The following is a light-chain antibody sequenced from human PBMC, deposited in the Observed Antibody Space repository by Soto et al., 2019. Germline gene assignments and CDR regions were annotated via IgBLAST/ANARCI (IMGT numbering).Light chain of an antibody. CDR1: QGIGDT. CDR2: DIF. V-gene: IGKV3D-15*01. Sequence: EVVMTQSPATLSVSPGEGVTLSCRASQGIGDTLAWYQQKPGQAPRLVIYDIFTRATGVPTRISGSGSGTEFNLTITSLQSEDFAVYYCQQYTSWPLTFGGGTKVDIK. J-gene: IGKJ4*01. CDR3: QQYTSWPLT.